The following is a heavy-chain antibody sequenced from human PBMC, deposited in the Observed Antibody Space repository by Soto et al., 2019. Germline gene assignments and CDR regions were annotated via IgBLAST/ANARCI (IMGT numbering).Heavy chain of an antibody. CDR3: AKDPLGSAYYDILTGYSPFDY. CDR1: GFTFSSYA. Sequence: EVQLLESGGGLVQPGGSLRLSCAVSGFTFSSYAMSWVRQAPGKGLEWVSTISGSGGSTYYADSVKGRFTISRDNSKNTLYLQMNSLRAEDTAVYYCAKDPLGSAYYDILTGYSPFDYWGQGTLVTVSS. D-gene: IGHD3-9*01. V-gene: IGHV3-23*01. CDR2: ISGSGGST. J-gene: IGHJ4*02.